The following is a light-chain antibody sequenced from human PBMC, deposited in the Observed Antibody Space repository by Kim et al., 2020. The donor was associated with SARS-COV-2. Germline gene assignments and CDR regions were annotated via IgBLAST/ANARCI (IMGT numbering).Light chain of an antibody. Sequence: GQSVTISCTGTNSDVGGYNYVSWYQHHPGKAPTLMIYDVNKRPSGVPDRFSGSKSGNTASLAISGLQAEDEADYYCCSYAGSYILLFGGGTQLTVL. V-gene: IGLV2-11*01. CDR1: NSDVGGYNY. CDR2: DVN. CDR3: CSYAGSYILL. J-gene: IGLJ3*02.